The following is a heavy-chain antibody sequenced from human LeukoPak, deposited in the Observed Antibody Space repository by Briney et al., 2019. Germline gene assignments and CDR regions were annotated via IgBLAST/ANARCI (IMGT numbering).Heavy chain of an antibody. Sequence: ASVKASCKASGYTFTSYYMHWVRQAPGQGLGWMGIINPSGGSTSYAQKFQGRVTMTRDMSTSTVYMELSSLRSEDTAVYYCARGAVAAAGPGYYYYMDVWGKGTTVTVSS. CDR1: GYTFTSYY. CDR2: INPSGGST. D-gene: IGHD6-13*01. CDR3: ARGAVAAAGPGYYYYMDV. J-gene: IGHJ6*03. V-gene: IGHV1-46*01.